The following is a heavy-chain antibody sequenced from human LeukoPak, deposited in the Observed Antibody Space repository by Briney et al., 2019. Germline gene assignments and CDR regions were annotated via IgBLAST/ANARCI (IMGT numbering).Heavy chain of an antibody. V-gene: IGHV1-46*01. J-gene: IGHJ5*02. CDR3: ARGRKTAPKNNWFDP. D-gene: IGHD5-18*01. Sequence: ASVKVSCQASEYTFTSYYMHWVRQAPGQGLEWMGIINPSGGSTSYAQKFQGRVTMTRDTSTSTVYMELSSLRSEDTAVYYCARGRKTAPKNNWFDPWGQGTLVTVSS. CDR1: EYTFTSYY. CDR2: INPSGGST.